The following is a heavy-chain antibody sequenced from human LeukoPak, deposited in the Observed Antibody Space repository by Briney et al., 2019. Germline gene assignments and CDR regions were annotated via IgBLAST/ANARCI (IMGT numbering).Heavy chain of an antibody. CDR1: GGSISSGAYY. D-gene: IGHD3-16*01. V-gene: IGHV4-39*01. J-gene: IGHJ3*02. CDR3: XXXXITSGGNDAFDI. CDR2: IYSTGST. Sequence: SETLSLTCIVSGGSISSGAYYWAWIRQPPGKGLEWIGSIYSTGSTYKNPSLKSRVTISIDTSKNQFSLKLNSVTAADTAAFXXXXXXITSGGNDAFDIWGQGTMVTVSS.